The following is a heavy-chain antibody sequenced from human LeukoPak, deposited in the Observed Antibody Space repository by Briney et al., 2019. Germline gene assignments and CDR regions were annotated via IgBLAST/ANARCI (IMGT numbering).Heavy chain of an antibody. CDR3: ARGGSTYYYGSGSEFDY. CDR2: ISYDGSNK. V-gene: IGHV3-30-3*01. D-gene: IGHD3-10*01. CDR1: GFTFSSYA. J-gene: IGHJ4*02. Sequence: PWGSLRLSCAASGFTFSSYAMHWVRQAPGKGLEWVAVISYDGSNKYYADSVKGRFTISRDNSKNTLYLQMNSLRAEDTAVYYCARGGSTYYYGSGSEFDYWGQGTLVTVSS.